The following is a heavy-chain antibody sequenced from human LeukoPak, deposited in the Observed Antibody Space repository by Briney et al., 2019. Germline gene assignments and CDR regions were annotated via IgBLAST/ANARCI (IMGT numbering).Heavy chain of an antibody. Sequence: SETLSLTCTVSGGSISSYYWSWTRQPPGKGLEWMGFIYYSGSSYYNPSLKSRVTMSVDTSKNQFSLKLTSVTAADTAFYYCAGADRHDYGEDYWGQGTLVTVSS. CDR1: GGSISSYY. D-gene: IGHD4-17*01. CDR2: IYYSGSS. J-gene: IGHJ4*02. V-gene: IGHV4-59*04. CDR3: AGADRHDYGEDY.